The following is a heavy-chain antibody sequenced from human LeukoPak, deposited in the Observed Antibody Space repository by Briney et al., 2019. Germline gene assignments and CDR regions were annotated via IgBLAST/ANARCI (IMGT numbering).Heavy chain of an antibody. CDR3: ARRIAVAGSVYFDY. V-gene: IGHV1-69*13. D-gene: IGHD6-19*01. Sequence: ASVKVSCKASGYTFTSYAISWVRQAPGQGLEWMGGIIPIFGTANYAQKFQGRVTITADESTSTAYMELSSLRSEDTAVYYCARRIAVAGSVYFDYWGQGTLVTISS. CDR1: GYTFTSYA. CDR2: IIPIFGTA. J-gene: IGHJ4*02.